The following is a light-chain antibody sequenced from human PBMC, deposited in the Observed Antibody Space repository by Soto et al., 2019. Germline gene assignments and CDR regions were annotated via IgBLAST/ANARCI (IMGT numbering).Light chain of an antibody. CDR1: QSVSAN. CDR3: QQYGSSQT. V-gene: IGKV3-15*01. CDR2: GAS. Sequence: EIVMTQSPATLSVSPGERATLSCRAIQSVSANLAWYQQKPGQAPRLRIHGASTRATSIPVRFSGSGSGTEFTSGSGTVFTLTISSLDPEDFAVYYCQQYGSSQTFGQGTKVDIK. J-gene: IGKJ1*01.